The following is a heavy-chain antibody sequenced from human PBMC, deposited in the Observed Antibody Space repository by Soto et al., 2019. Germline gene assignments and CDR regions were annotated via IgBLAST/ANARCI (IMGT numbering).Heavy chain of an antibody. J-gene: IGHJ6*02. CDR1: GSTFTSYY. CDR2: INPSGGST. Sequence: GASLKVSCKASGSTFTSYYMHCVRQAPGQGLEWMGIINPSGGSTSYAQKFQGRVTMTRDTSTSTVYMELSSLRSEDTAVYYCARDLPGYSSSAYYYGMDVWGQGTTVTVSS. CDR3: ARDLPGYSSSAYYYGMDV. D-gene: IGHD6-13*01. V-gene: IGHV1-46*01.